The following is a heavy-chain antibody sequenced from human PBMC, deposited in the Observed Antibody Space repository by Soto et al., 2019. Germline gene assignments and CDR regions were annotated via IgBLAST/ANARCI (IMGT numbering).Heavy chain of an antibody. CDR2: ISAYNGNT. V-gene: IGHV1-18*04. CDR1: GYTFTSYG. J-gene: IGHJ6*02. Sequence: QVQLVQSGAEVKKPGASVKVSCKASGYTFTSYGISWVRQAPGQGLEWMGWISAYNGNTNYAQKLQGRVTMTTDTSTSTAYIELRSLRSDDTAVYYCARLHGSCDLGYYYYYGMDGWGQGTTVTVSS. CDR3: ARLHGSCDLGYYYYYGMDG. D-gene: IGHD3-10*01.